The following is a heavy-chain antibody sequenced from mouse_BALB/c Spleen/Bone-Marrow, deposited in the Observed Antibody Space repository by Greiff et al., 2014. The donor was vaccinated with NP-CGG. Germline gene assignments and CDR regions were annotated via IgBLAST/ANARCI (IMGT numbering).Heavy chain of an antibody. V-gene: IGHV1S81*02. CDR1: GYTFSSYY. J-gene: IGHJ1*01. CDR3: TRSNYGYWYFDV. D-gene: IGHD1-1*01. CDR2: INPSNGGT. Sequence: VQLQQSGAELVKPGASVKLSCKASGYTFSSYYMYWVKQRPGQGLEWIGEINPSNGGTKFNEKFESKATLTVGKSSSTAYMQLSSLTSEDSAVYYCTRSNYGYWYFDVWGAGTTVTVSS.